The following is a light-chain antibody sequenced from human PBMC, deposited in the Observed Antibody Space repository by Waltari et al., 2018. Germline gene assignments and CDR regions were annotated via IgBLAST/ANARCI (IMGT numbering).Light chain of an antibody. CDR2: HVT. Sequence: SALTQPAYVSGPPGPSITISCTGTSTDVGRHNYVPWYQPYPGKAPHLIIYHVTRRPSGISTRFSGSKSGNTASLTISGLQAEDEADYSCNSHSTTTPVVFGGGTKVTVL. CDR3: NSHSTTTPVV. V-gene: IGLV2-14*03. CDR1: STDVGRHNY. J-gene: IGLJ2*01.